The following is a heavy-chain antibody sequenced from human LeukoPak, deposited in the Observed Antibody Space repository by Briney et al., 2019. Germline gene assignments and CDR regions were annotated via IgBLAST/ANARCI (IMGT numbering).Heavy chain of an antibody. CDR3: AKMGGKSHLSYYYMDV. Sequence: PGGSLRLSCAASGFTFSNYAMSWVRQAPGKGLEWVSTISGSGGSTYYADSVKGRFTISRDSSKNTLYLQMNSLRSEDTAVYYCAKMGGKSHLSYYYMDVWGKGTTFTVSS. CDR1: GFTFSNYA. D-gene: IGHD3-3*02. V-gene: IGHV3-23*01. CDR2: ISGSGGST. J-gene: IGHJ6*03.